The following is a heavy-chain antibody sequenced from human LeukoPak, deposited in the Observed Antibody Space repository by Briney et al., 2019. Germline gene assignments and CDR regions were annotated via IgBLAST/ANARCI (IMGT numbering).Heavy chain of an antibody. CDR3: ASARIYSSGWYYYFDN. D-gene: IGHD6-19*01. CDR2: INQSGTT. Sequence: SETLSLTCAVYGGSFSGYYWTWIRQPPGKGLEWIGEINQSGTTNYNPSLKSRVTISIATSKNQFSLKLNSVTAADTAVYYCASARIYSSGWYYYFDNWGQGTLVTVSS. V-gene: IGHV4-34*01. CDR1: GGSFSGYY. J-gene: IGHJ4*02.